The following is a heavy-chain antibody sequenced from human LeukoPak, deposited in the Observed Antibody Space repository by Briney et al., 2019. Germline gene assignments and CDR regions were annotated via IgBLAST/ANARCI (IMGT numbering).Heavy chain of an antibody. D-gene: IGHD3-3*01. V-gene: IGHV1-69*13. Sequence: SVKLSCKASGGTFSSYAISWVRQAPGQGLEWMGGIIPIFGTANYAQKFQGRVTITADESTSTAYMELSSLRSEDTAVYYCARLDYDFWSGNNPSWFDPWGQGTLVTVSS. CDR3: ARLDYDFWSGNNPSWFDP. J-gene: IGHJ5*02. CDR2: IIPIFGTA. CDR1: GGTFSSYA.